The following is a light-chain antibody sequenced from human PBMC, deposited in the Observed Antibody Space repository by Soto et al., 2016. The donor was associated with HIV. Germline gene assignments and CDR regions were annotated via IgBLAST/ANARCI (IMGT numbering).Light chain of an antibody. CDR2: DAS. V-gene: IGKV1-33*01. J-gene: IGKJ2*01. Sequence: DIQMTQSPSSLSASVGDRVTITCQASQDISRYLNWYQQKPGQAPHVLISDASNLETGVPSRFSASGSETEFTLTISSLQPDDFATYYCQQYNSYYTFGQGTKLEIK. CDR3: QQYNSYYT. CDR1: QDISRY.